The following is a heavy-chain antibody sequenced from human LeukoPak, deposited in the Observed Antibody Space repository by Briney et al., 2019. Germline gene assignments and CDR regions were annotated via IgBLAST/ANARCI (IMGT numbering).Heavy chain of an antibody. Sequence: GGTLRLSCAASGLTFSTYGMSWVRQAPGKGLDWVSAISGSGDTTYFADSVKGRFTISRDNSKNTLYLQMNSLRAEDTAVYYCAKDRLGAMLYFDYWGQGTLVTVSS. CDR2: ISGSGDTT. J-gene: IGHJ4*02. CDR1: GLTFSTYG. CDR3: AKDRLGAMLYFDY. D-gene: IGHD1-26*01. V-gene: IGHV3-23*01.